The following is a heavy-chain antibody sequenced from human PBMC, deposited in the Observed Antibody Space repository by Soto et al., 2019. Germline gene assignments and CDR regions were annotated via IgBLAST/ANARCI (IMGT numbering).Heavy chain of an antibody. CDR3: ARGRHYDFWSGYYSHYYYYYGMDV. V-gene: IGHV4-31*03. Sequence: SETLSLTCTVSGGSISSGGYYWSWIRQHPGKGLEWIGYIYYSGSTYYNPSLKSRVTISVDTSKNQFSLKLSSVTAADTAVYYCARGRHYDFWSGYYSHYYYYYGMDVWGQGSTVTVSS. J-gene: IGHJ6*02. CDR2: IYYSGST. CDR1: GGSISSGGYY. D-gene: IGHD3-3*01.